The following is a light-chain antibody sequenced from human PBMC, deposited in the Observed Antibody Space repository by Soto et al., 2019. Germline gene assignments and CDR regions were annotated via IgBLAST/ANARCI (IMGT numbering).Light chain of an antibody. Sequence: EIVLTQSPGTLSLSPGERATPSCRASQSVRSNFLARYQQKPGQAPRLLMFRTSSRATGFPARFSGSGSGTEFNLTISSLQSEDFGVYYCQQYNNWPRATFGGGTKVDI. J-gene: IGKJ4*01. CDR3: QQYNNWPRAT. CDR1: QSVRSN. CDR2: RTS. V-gene: IGKV3-15*01.